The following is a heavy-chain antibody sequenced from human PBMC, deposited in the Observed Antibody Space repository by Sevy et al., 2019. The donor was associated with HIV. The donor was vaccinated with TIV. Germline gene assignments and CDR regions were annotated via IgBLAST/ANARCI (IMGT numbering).Heavy chain of an antibody. V-gene: IGHV1-18*01. CDR2: IGVNNGKT. CDR1: GYNFNTYG. J-gene: IGHJ4*02. CDR3: ARDSYYYVMHSSYRPPDY. D-gene: IGHD3-10*02. Sequence: ASVKVSCKASGYNFNTYGITWVRQAPGQGLEWVGWIGVNNGKTNYAARLQARISMTADTSTSTVYMELRTLTSDDTAMYFCARDSYYYVMHSSYRPPDYWGQGTLVTVSS.